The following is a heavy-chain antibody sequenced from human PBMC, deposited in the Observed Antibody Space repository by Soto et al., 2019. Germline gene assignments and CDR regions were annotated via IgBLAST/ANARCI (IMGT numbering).Heavy chain of an antibody. Sequence: GASVKVSCKASGYTFTLLTMHWVRQAPGQRLEWMAWINTGNGNTKYSQKFQGRVTITRDTSASTVYMELSSLRSEDTAVYYCAGERGSLKAADYWGQGTLVTVSS. CDR3: AGERGSLKAADY. CDR2: INTGNGNT. CDR1: GYTFTLLT. D-gene: IGHD2-15*01. J-gene: IGHJ4*02. V-gene: IGHV1-3*04.